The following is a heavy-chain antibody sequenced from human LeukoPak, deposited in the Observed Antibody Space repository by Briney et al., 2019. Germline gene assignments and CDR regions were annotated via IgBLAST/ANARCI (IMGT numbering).Heavy chain of an antibody. CDR3: VAVPETDFWTGFYLDF. D-gene: IGHD3/OR15-3a*01. Sequence: PGGSLRLSCAASGFTFDDYAMHWVRQAPGKGLEWVSGITWHSGSIGYADSVKGRFIISRDNAKNSLYLQMNSLRAEDTALYYCVAVPETDFWTGFYLDFWGQETLVTVSS. CDR2: ITWHSGSI. CDR1: GFTFDDYA. V-gene: IGHV3-9*01. J-gene: IGHJ4*02.